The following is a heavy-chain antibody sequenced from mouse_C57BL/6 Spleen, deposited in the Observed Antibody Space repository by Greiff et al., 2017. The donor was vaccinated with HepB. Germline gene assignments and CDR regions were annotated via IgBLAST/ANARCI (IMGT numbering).Heavy chain of an antibody. D-gene: IGHD1-1*02. V-gene: IGHV1-77*01. CDR2: IGPVSGST. CDR1: GFTLPDYY. Sequence: QPQPFGAEPVKPGASVKISFKASGFTLPDYYINWVKQRPRQGLEWIGKIGPVSGSTYYNEKFKGKATLTADKSSSTAYMQLSSLTSEDSAVFYCAYGSYYFDYWGQGTTLTVSS. CDR3: AYGSYYFDY. J-gene: IGHJ2*01.